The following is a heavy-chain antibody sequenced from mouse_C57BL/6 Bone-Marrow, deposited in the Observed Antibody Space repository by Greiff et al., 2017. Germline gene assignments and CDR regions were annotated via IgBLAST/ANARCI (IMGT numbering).Heavy chain of an antibody. CDR1: GYEFSSSW. V-gene: IGHV1-82*01. D-gene: IGHD2-12*01. CDR2: IYPGDGDT. J-gene: IGHJ2*01. Sequence: VQLQQSGPELVKPGASVKISCKASGYEFSSSWMNWVKQRPGKGLEWIGRIYPGDGDTNYNGKFKGKATLTADKSSSTAYMQLSSLTSEDSAVYFCARSYSYYFDYWGQGTTLTVSS. CDR3: ARSYSYYFDY.